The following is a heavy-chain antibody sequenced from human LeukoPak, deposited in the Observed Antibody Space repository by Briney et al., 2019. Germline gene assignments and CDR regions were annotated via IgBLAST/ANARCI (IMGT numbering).Heavy chain of an antibody. CDR2: ISGVSTYT. V-gene: IGHV3-11*05. CDR1: GFTFSDYY. Sequence: PGGSLRLSCAASGFTFSDYYVSWIRQAPGKELEWLSYISGVSTYTNYADSVKGRFTISRDDSENTLYLQMNSLRADDTAVYYCAKDRFLGTLADSFDFWGQGTLVTVSS. CDR3: AKDRFLGTLADSFDF. J-gene: IGHJ4*02. D-gene: IGHD3-3*01.